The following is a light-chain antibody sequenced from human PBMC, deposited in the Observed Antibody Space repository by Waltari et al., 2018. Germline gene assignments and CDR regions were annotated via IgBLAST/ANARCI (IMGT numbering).Light chain of an antibody. V-gene: IGKV4-1*01. Sequence: DIVMTQSPDSLAVSLGARATINCRSSQSILYSSNNRNYLAWYQQKPGQPPKLIIYWASTRESGVPDRFSGSGSGTDFTLTISSLQAEDVAVYYCQQYYGTPLTFGGGTKVEIK. J-gene: IGKJ4*01. CDR1: QSILYSSNNRNY. CDR3: QQYYGTPLT. CDR2: WAS.